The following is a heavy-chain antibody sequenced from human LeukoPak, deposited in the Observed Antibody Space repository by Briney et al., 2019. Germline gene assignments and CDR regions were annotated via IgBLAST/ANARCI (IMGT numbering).Heavy chain of an antibody. CDR1: GYTFTSYG. CDR2: INPNSGGT. CDR3: ARDVTSSGYDLIFDY. D-gene: IGHD5-12*01. J-gene: IGHJ4*02. V-gene: IGHV1-2*02. Sequence: ASVKVSCKASGYTFTSYGISWVRQAPGQGLEWMGWINPNSGGTNYAQKFQGRVTMTRDTSISTAYMELSRLRSDDTAVYYCARDVTSSGYDLIFDYWGQGTLVTVSS.